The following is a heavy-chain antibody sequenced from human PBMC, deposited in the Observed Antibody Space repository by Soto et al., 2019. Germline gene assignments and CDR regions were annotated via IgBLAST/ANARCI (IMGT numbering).Heavy chain of an antibody. Sequence: ASVKVSCKASGYTFTSYAMHWVRQAPGQRLEWMGWINAGNGNTKYSQKFQGRVTITRDTSASTAYMELSSLRSEDTAVYYCARDYRRSNAKVYWFDPWGQGTLVTVSS. D-gene: IGHD1-20*01. CDR1: GYTFTSYA. J-gene: IGHJ5*02. V-gene: IGHV1-3*01. CDR3: ARDYRRSNAKVYWFDP. CDR2: INAGNGNT.